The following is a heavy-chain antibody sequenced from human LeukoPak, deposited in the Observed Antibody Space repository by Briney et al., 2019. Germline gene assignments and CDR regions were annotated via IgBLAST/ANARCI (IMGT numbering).Heavy chain of an antibody. D-gene: IGHD6-19*01. J-gene: IGHJ3*02. CDR1: GFTFSSYS. Sequence: KPGGSLRLSCAASGFTFSSYSMNWVRQAPGKGLEWVSSISSSSSYIYYADSVKGRFTISRDNAKNSLYLQMNSLRAEDTAVYYCARDRGWYLVFDIRGEGTMVTLSS. CDR3: ARDRGWYLVFDI. V-gene: IGHV3-21*01. CDR2: ISSSSSYI.